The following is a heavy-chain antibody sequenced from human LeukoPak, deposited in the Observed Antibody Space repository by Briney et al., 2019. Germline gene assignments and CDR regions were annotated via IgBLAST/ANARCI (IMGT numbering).Heavy chain of an antibody. D-gene: IGHD3-10*01. V-gene: IGHV1-2*02. CDR1: GYTFTGYY. CDR3: ARDLYGSGSLDY. J-gene: IGHJ4*02. CDR2: INPNSGGT. Sequence: ASVKVSCKASGYTFTGYYMHWVRRAPGQGLEWMGWINPNSGGTNYAQKFQGRVTMTRDTSISTAYMELSRLRSDDTAVYYCARDLYGSGSLDYWGQGTLVTVSS.